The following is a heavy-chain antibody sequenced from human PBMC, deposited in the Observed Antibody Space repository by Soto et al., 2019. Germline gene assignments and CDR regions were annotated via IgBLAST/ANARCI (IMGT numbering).Heavy chain of an antibody. CDR3: AKDPDYGSGSYYNRFDY. Sequence: PGGSLRLSCAASGFTFSSYAMSWVRQAPGKGLEWVSAISGSGGSTYYADSVKGRFTISRDNSKNTLYLQMNSLRAEDTAVYYCAKDPDYGSGSYYNRFDYWGQGTPVTVSS. J-gene: IGHJ4*02. CDR1: GFTFSSYA. D-gene: IGHD3-10*01. CDR2: ISGSGGST. V-gene: IGHV3-23*01.